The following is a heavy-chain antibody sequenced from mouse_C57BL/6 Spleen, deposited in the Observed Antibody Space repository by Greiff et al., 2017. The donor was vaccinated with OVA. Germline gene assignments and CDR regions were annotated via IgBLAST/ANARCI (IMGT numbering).Heavy chain of an antibody. V-gene: IGHV1-81*01. J-gene: IGHJ2*01. Sequence: QVQLQQSGAELARPGASVKLSCKASGYTFTSYGISWVKQRTGQGLEWIGEISPRSGNTYYNEKFKGKATLTADKSSSTAYMGLRCLTSEDSAVYCCARDGESCDFDYWGQGTTLTVSS. D-gene: IGHD1-3*01. CDR1: GYTFTSYG. CDR3: ARDGESCDFDY. CDR2: ISPRSGNT.